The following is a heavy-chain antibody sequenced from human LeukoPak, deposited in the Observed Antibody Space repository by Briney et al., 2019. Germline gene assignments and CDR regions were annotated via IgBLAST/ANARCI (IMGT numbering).Heavy chain of an antibody. CDR3: ARDPRIAAAGNYYYYMDV. Sequence: PGGSLRLSCAASGFTFSSYSMNWVRQAPGKGLEWASYISSSSSTIYYADSVKGRFTISRDNAKNSLYLRMNSLRDEDTAVYYCARDPRIAAAGNYYYYMDVWGKGTTVTVSS. V-gene: IGHV3-48*02. J-gene: IGHJ6*03. CDR1: GFTFSSYS. CDR2: ISSSSSTI. D-gene: IGHD6-13*01.